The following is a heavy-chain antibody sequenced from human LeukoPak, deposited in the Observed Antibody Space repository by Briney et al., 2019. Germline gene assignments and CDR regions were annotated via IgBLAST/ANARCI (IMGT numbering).Heavy chain of an antibody. V-gene: IGHV4-31*03. CDR3: ARVPSVIDAFDI. CDR2: IYYTGST. D-gene: IGHD2-21*01. Sequence: SRTLSLTCTVSGGSISSGGYYWSWIRQHPGKGLEWIAYIYYTGSTYYNPSLKSRLTISVDRSKNQFSLRLSSMTAADTAVYYCARVPSVIDAFDIWGQGTMVTVSS. CDR1: GGSISSGGYY. J-gene: IGHJ3*02.